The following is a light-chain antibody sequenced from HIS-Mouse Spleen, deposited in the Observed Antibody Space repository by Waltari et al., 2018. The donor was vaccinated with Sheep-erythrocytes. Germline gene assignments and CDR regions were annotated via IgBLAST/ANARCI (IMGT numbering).Light chain of an antibody. V-gene: IGLV2-11*01. CDR3: CSYAGSYTWV. CDR2: DVS. Sequence: QSALTQPRSVSGSPGQSVTISCTGPIRAVGAYHYFSLYLQHPGKAPKLMINDVSKRPSGVPHRFSGSKSGNTASLTISGLQAEDEADYYCCSYAGSYTWVFGGGTKLTVL. J-gene: IGLJ3*02. CDR1: IRAVGAYHY.